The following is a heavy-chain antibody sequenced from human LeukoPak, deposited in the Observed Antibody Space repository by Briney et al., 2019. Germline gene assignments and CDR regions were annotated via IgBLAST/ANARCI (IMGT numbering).Heavy chain of an antibody. V-gene: IGHV1-46*01. J-gene: IGHJ6*02. CDR1: GYTFTSYY. CDR2: INPSGGST. Sequence: APVKVSCKASGYTFTSYYMHWVRQAPGQGLEWMGIINPSGGSTSYAQKFQGRVAMTRDTSTSTVYMELSSLRSEDTAVYYCARDLYDPYYYYYGMDVWGQGTTVTVSS. CDR3: ARDLYDPYYYYYGMDV. D-gene: IGHD5/OR15-5a*01.